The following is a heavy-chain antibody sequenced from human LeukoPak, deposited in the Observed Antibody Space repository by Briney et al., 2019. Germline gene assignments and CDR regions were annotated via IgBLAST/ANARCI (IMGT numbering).Heavy chain of an antibody. D-gene: IGHD3-10*01. CDR3: VRGQRSYFRAVDD. V-gene: IGHV4-59*01. CDR1: GASIRTYY. J-gene: IGHJ4*02. Sequence: ASETLSLTCTVSGASIRTYYWGWIRQPPGKGLEWIGYVHYSGNTNYSPSLKSRVTMSVDTSKNQFSLKVSSVTAADTALYYCVRGQRSYFRAVDDWGQGPLVTVSS. CDR2: VHYSGNT.